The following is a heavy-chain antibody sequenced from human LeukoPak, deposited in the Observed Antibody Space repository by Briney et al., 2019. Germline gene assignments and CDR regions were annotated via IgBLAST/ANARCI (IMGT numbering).Heavy chain of an antibody. J-gene: IGHJ4*02. Sequence: GGSLRLSCSASGFTFSSYAMHWVRQAPGKGLEYVSAISSNGGSTYYADSVKGRFTISRDNSKNTLYLPMSSLRAEDTAVYYCVKDISRYSGYYWGQGTLVTVSS. V-gene: IGHV3-64D*06. CDR2: ISSNGGST. D-gene: IGHD5-12*01. CDR3: VKDISRYSGYY. CDR1: GFTFSSYA.